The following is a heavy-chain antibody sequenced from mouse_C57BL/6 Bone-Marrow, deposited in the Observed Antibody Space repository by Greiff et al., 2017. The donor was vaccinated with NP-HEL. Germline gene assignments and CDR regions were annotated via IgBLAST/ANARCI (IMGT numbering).Heavy chain of an antibody. Sequence: VQLQQSGAELVKPGASVKLSCKASGYTFTSYWMQWVKQRPGQGLEWIGEIDPSDSYTNYNQKFKGKATLTVDTSSSTAYMQLSSLTSEDSAVYYCASRDYYGSRGFAYWGQGTLVTVSA. CDR2: IDPSDSYT. J-gene: IGHJ3*01. CDR3: ASRDYYGSRGFAY. CDR1: GYTFTSYW. D-gene: IGHD1-1*01. V-gene: IGHV1-50*01.